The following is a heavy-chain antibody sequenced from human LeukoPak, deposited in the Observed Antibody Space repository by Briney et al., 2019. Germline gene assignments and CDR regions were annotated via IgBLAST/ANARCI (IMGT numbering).Heavy chain of an antibody. D-gene: IGHD2-21*02. Sequence: GGSLRLSCAASGFNFGICWMSWVRQAPGKGLEWVAHIKEDGSAKYYVDSVKGRFTISRENAKNSVYLQMNSLRAEDTAVYYCARECGGDCYSDYWGKGTLVTVSS. CDR3: ARECGGDCYSDY. V-gene: IGHV3-7*01. J-gene: IGHJ4*02. CDR2: IKEDGSAK. CDR1: GFNFGICW.